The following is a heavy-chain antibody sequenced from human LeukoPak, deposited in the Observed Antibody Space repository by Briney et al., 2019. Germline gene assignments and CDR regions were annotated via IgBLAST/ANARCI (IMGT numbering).Heavy chain of an antibody. D-gene: IGHD6-6*01. CDR3: ARVGSSSRLDY. V-gene: IGHV4-59*01. CDR1: GGSISSYF. Sequence: SETLSLTCTVSGGSISSYFWSWIRQPPGKGLEWIGYIYYSGSTNYNPSLKSRVTISVDTSKNQFSLKLSSVTAADTAVYYCARVGSSSRLDYWGQGTLVTVSS. J-gene: IGHJ4*01. CDR2: IYYSGST.